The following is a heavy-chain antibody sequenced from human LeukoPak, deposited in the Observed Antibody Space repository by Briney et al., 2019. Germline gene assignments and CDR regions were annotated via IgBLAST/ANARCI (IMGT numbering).Heavy chain of an antibody. CDR1: GGSFSGYY. Sequence: SETLSLTCAVYGGSFSGYYWSWIRQPPGKGLEWIGEINHSGSTNYNPSLKSRVTISVDTSKNQFSLKLSSVTAADTAVYYCARERRRYYGSGSYYPLGDMDVWGKGTTVTVSS. CDR2: INHSGST. J-gene: IGHJ6*04. D-gene: IGHD3-10*01. V-gene: IGHV4-34*01. CDR3: ARERRRYYGSGSYYPLGDMDV.